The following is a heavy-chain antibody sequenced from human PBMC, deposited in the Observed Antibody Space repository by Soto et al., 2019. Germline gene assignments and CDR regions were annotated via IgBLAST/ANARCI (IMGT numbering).Heavy chain of an antibody. J-gene: IGHJ4*02. V-gene: IGHV3-23*01. D-gene: IGHD3-3*01. CDR3: AKFREHMQWLLFQAPLDS. CDR2: ISGSGGST. Sequence: GSLRLSCAASGFTFSTYGMTWVRQAPGTGLEWVSGISGSGGSTYYADSVRGRFTISRDNSKNTLSLQMDSLSAEDTAVYYCAKFREHMQWLLFQAPLDSWGQGILVTVSS. CDR1: GFTFSTYG.